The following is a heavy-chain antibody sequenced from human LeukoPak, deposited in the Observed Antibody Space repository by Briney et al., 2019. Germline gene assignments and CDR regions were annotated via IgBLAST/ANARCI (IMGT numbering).Heavy chain of an antibody. V-gene: IGHV1-69*05. J-gene: IGHJ4*02. D-gene: IGHD5-24*01. CDR2: IIPIFGTA. Sequence: ASVKVSCKASGGTFSSYAISWVRHAPGQGLEWMGGIIPIFGTANYAQKFQGRVTITTDESTSTAYMELSSLRSEDTAVYYCARMRWLQSQVFYFDYWGQGILVTVSS. CDR3: ARMRWLQSQVFYFDY. CDR1: GGTFSSYA.